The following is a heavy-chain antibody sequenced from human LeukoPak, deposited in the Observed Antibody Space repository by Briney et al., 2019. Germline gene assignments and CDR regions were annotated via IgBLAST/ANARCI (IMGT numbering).Heavy chain of an antibody. D-gene: IGHD6-19*01. V-gene: IGHV1-2*02. CDR2: INPNSGGT. J-gene: IGHJ4*02. CDR1: GYTFTGHY. CDR3: ARVGHTSGWDFDY. Sequence: ASVKVSCKASGYTFTGHYIHWVRQAPGPGLEWMGFINPNSGGTNYAQKFQGRVNMTRDTSITTAYMELRRVTPDDTAVYYCARVGHTSGWDFDYWGQGTLVTVSS.